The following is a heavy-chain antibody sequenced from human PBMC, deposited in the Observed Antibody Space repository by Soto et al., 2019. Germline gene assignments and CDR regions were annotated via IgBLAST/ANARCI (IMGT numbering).Heavy chain of an antibody. CDR2: INHSGNT. Sequence: SETLSLTCAVYSGSFSGYYWSWIRQPPGKGLDWIGEINHSGNTNYNPSLKSRVTISVDTSKNQFSLKLSSVTAADTAVYYCARGGGCSGGSCYFIDYCGQGTLVTVSS. V-gene: IGHV4-34*01. CDR1: SGSFSGYY. CDR3: ARGGGCSGGSCYFIDY. J-gene: IGHJ4*02. D-gene: IGHD2-15*01.